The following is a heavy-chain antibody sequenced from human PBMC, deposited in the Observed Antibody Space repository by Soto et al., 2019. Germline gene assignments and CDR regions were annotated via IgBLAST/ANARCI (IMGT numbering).Heavy chain of an antibody. Sequence: QVQLVQSGAEVKKPGASVKVSCKASGYTFTSYGISWVRQAPGQGLERMGWISAYNGNTNYAQKLQGRVTMTTDTSTSTAYMELRSLRSDDTAVYYCARLRSMQSLSYYYYGMDVWGQGTTVTVSS. CDR2: ISAYNGNT. CDR1: GYTFTSYG. CDR3: ARLRSMQSLSYYYYGMDV. J-gene: IGHJ6*02. V-gene: IGHV1-18*01. D-gene: IGHD2-2*01.